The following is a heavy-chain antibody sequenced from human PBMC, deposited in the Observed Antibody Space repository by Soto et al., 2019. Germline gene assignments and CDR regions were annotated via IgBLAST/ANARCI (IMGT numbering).Heavy chain of an antibody. J-gene: IGHJ4*02. CDR1: GYTFAVYY. V-gene: IGHV1-2*02. Sequence: AAVKVSCKASGYTFAVYYMHWVRQAPGQGLEWMGWINPKSGGTMYPQKFQGRVTMTWDTSISTAYMALTRLRSDDTAVYYCARDLAKGGGSAGFDYWGQGTLVTVSS. CDR2: INPKSGGT. CDR3: ARDLAKGGGSAGFDY. D-gene: IGHD1-26*01.